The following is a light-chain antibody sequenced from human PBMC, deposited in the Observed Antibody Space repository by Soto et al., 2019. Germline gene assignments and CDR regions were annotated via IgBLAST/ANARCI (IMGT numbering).Light chain of an antibody. CDR3: QQYKNWPPLT. Sequence: EIVMTQSPATVSVSPGVTATLSCRASQSVSYNLAWYQQKPGQGLRLLIYGAFTRATGIPARFSGSGSGTEFTLTISSLQSEDFAVYYCQQYKNWPPLTFGGGTKVEIK. V-gene: IGKV3-15*01. J-gene: IGKJ4*01. CDR1: QSVSYN. CDR2: GAF.